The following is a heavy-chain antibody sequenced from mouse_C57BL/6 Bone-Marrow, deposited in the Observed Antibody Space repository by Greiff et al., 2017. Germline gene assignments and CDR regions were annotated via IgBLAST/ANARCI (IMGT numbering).Heavy chain of an antibody. CDR3: ARSAWFAY. CDR2: ITPNNVGP. J-gene: IGHJ3*01. Sequence: EVQRVESGPELVKPGASVKMSCKASGYTFTDYNMHWVKQSHGKSLEWIGNITPNNVGPRYNQKFKGKATLTVNKSSSTAYMELRSLTSEDSAVYYCARSAWFAYWGQGTLVTVSA. V-gene: IGHV1-22*01. CDR1: GYTFTDYN.